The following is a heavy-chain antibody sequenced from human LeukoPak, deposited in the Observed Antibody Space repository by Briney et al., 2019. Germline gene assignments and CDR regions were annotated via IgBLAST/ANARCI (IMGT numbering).Heavy chain of an antibody. CDR2: INPNSGGT. D-gene: IGHD3-10*01. CDR3: ARDYGSGSYYTVGY. Sequence: ASVKVSCKASGYTFTGYYMHWARPAPGQGLEWMGWINPNSGGTNYAQKFQGRVTMTRDTSISTAYMELSRLRSDDTAVYYCARDYGSGSYYTVGYWGQGTLVTVSS. V-gene: IGHV1-2*02. J-gene: IGHJ4*02. CDR1: GYTFTGYY.